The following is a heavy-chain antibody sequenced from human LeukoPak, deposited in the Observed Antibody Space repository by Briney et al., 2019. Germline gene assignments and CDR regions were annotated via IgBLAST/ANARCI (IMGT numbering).Heavy chain of an antibody. D-gene: IGHD1-1*01. Sequence: GGSLRLSCAASGFTFSSYAMSWDRQAPGKGLEWVSAISGSGGSTYYADSVKGRFTISRDNSKNTLYLQMNSLRAEDTAVYYCAKGRSAMETSIFDYWGQGTLVTVSS. CDR1: GFTFSSYA. CDR3: AKGRSAMETSIFDY. J-gene: IGHJ4*02. V-gene: IGHV3-23*01. CDR2: ISGSGGST.